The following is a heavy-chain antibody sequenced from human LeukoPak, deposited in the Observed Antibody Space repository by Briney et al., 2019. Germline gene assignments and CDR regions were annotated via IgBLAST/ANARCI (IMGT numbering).Heavy chain of an antibody. V-gene: IGHV4-34*01. Sequence: SETLSLTCAVYGGSFSGYYWGWIRQPPGKGLEWIGSIYYRGSTNYNPSLESRVTMSVDTSMNQFSLRLTSVTAVDTAVYFCARHRGSYYYYALDVWGQGTTVTVSS. J-gene: IGHJ6*02. CDR1: GGSFSGYY. CDR3: ARHRGSYYYYALDV. CDR2: IYYRGST.